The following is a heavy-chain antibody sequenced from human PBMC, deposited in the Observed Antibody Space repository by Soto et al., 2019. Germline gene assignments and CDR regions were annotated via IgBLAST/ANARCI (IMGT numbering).Heavy chain of an antibody. D-gene: IGHD3-22*01. Sequence: PGGSLRLCCAASGFTFSSYGMHWVRQAPGKGLEWVAVISYDGSNKYYADSVKGRFTISRDNSKNTLYLQMNSLRAEDTAVYYCAKDSSGSGTRGYFDYWGQGTLVTVSS. J-gene: IGHJ4*02. CDR2: ISYDGSNK. CDR1: GFTFSSYG. CDR3: AKDSSGSGTRGYFDY. V-gene: IGHV3-30*18.